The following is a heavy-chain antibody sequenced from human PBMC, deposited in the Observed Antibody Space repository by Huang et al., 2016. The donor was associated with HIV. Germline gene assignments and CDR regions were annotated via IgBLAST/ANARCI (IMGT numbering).Heavy chain of an antibody. D-gene: IGHD1-1*01. CDR1: GGTFSSNA. CDR2: ISPSVGTA. J-gene: IGHJ5*02. Sequence: QVQLVQSGAEVKKPGSSARFSCEASGGTFSSNAINWVRQAPGQGLEWMGRISPSVGTANYAQKFQGRVTITADESTSTAYMELSSLRSDDTAVYYCARDRKYDNAWYWFDPWGQGTLVTVSS. V-gene: IGHV1-69*18. CDR3: ARDRKYDNAWYWFDP.